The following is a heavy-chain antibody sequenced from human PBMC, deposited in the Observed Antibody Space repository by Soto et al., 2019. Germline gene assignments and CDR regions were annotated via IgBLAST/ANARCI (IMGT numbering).Heavy chain of an antibody. Sequence: ASVKVSCKASGYTFTGYYMHWVRQAPGQGLEWMGWINPNSGGTNYAQKFQGRVTMTRDTSISTAYMELSRLRSDDTAVYYCARAAAGSSFSRYYYYGMDVWGQGTTVTVS. V-gene: IGHV1-2*02. J-gene: IGHJ6*02. D-gene: IGHD6-25*01. CDR2: INPNSGGT. CDR1: GYTFTGYY. CDR3: ARAAAGSSFSRYYYYGMDV.